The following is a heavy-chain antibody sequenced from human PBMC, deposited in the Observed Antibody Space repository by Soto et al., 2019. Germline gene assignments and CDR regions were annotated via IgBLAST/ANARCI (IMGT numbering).Heavy chain of an antibody. V-gene: IGHV1-69*13. J-gene: IGHJ4*02. CDR1: GGTFSSYA. D-gene: IGHD1-26*01. CDR3: ARGGVGEWELDPYFDY. Sequence: VASVKVSCKASGGTFSSYAISWVLQAPGQGLEWMGGIIPIFGTANYAQKFQGRVTITADESTSTAYMELSSLRSEDTAVYYCARGGVGEWELDPYFDYWGQGTLVTVSS. CDR2: IIPIFGTA.